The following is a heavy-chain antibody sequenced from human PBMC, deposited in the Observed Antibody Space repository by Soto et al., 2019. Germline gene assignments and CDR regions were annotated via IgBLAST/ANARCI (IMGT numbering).Heavy chain of an antibody. CDR1: GGSISSGDYY. J-gene: IGHJ5*02. CDR3: ARVGIAVAGTLDP. CDR2: IYYSGST. V-gene: IGHV4-30-4*01. Sequence: QVQLQESGPGLVKPSQTLSLTCTVSGGSISSGDYYWGWIRQPPGKGLEWIGYIYYSGSTYYNPSLKSRVTIPVDTSKNQFSLKLSSVTAADTAVYYCARVGIAVAGTLDPWGQGTLVTVSS. D-gene: IGHD6-19*01.